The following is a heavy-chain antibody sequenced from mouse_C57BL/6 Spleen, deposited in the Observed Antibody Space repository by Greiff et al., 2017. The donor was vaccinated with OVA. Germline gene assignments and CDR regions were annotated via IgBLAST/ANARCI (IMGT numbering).Heavy chain of an antibody. V-gene: IGHV14-4*01. Sequence: VQLQQSGAELVRPGASVKLSCTASGFNIKDDYMHWVKQRPEQGLEWIGWIDPENGDTEYASKFQGKATITADTSSNTAYLQLSSLTSEDTAVYYCTNYDSSFCDYWGQGTTLTVSS. CDR3: TNYDSSFCDY. J-gene: IGHJ2*01. CDR1: GFNIKDDY. D-gene: IGHD1-1*01. CDR2: IDPENGDT.